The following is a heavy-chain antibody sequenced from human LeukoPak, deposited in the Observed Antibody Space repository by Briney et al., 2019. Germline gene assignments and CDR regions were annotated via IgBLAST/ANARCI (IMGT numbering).Heavy chain of an antibody. CDR1: GFTFDDYA. CDR2: ITGDSGTS. Sequence: GRSLRLSCAASGFTFDDYAMHWVRQAPGKGLEWVSGITGDSGTSVYADSVKGRFTISRDNAKNSLYLQMNSLRGDDMALYYCVRRTEKYAFHVWGQGTMVTVSS. V-gene: IGHV3-9*03. D-gene: IGHD1-1*01. J-gene: IGHJ3*01. CDR3: VRRTEKYAFHV.